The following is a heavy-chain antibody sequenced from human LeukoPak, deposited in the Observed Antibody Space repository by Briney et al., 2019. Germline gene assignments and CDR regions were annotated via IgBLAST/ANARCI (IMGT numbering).Heavy chain of an antibody. Sequence: PSETLSLTCTVSGGSISSYYWSWIRQPAGKGLEWIGRVYTDGTTSYNPSLKSRVTMPVDTSKNQFSLNLNSVTAADTAMYYCARDRGRSYGSFDYWGQGTLVTVSS. J-gene: IGHJ4*02. D-gene: IGHD5-18*01. CDR3: ARDRGRSYGSFDY. CDR1: GGSISSYY. V-gene: IGHV4-4*07. CDR2: VYTDGTT.